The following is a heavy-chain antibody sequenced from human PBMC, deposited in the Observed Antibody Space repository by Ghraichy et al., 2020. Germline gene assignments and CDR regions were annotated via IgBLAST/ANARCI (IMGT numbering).Heavy chain of an antibody. CDR1: GYTLSGIS. V-gene: IGHV1-24*01. CDR3: ATDLVGEGEVDLHY. D-gene: IGHD3-10*01. Sequence: ASVKVSCKASGYTLSGISIHWVRQAPGEGLDWMGGYVPEDGETAYAQKFQGRLTMTADTATDTAYMELSSLRNEDTAVYYCATDLVGEGEVDLHYWGQGTLGTVSS. CDR2: YVPEDGET. J-gene: IGHJ4*02.